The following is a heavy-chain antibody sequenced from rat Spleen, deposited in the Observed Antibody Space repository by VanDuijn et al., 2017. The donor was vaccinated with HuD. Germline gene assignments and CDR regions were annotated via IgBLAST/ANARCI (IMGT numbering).Heavy chain of an antibody. J-gene: IGHJ2*01. Sequence: QVQLVESGPGLVQPSETLSLTCTVSGFSPTTDNIHWVRQPPGKGLEWMGVMWSAGNTDYNSALKSRLTISRDTFKNQIFLKMNSLRSEDTTTYYCARGGKYYGSHYFDYWGQGVMVTVSS. CDR2: MWSAGNT. CDR1: GFSPTTDN. V-gene: IGHV2-45*01. CDR3: ARGGKYYGSHYFDY. D-gene: IGHD1-6*01.